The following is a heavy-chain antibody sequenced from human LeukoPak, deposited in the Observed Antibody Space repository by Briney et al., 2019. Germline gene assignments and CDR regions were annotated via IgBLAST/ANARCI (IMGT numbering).Heavy chain of an antibody. CDR1: GFIFDDYA. CDR2: ISWNSGTR. V-gene: IGHV3-9*03. CDR3: AKDMYGTGTQDAFDI. D-gene: IGHD1-1*01. Sequence: GGSLRLSCAASGFIFDDYAMHWVRQAPGKGLEWVSGISWNSGTRGYADSVKGRFTISRDNAKNSLYLQMNSLRAEDMAFYYCAKDMYGTGTQDAFDIWGQGTMVTVSA. J-gene: IGHJ3*02.